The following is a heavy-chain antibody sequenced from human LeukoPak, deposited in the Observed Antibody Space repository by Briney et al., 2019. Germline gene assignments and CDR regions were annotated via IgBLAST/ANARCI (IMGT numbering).Heavy chain of an antibody. CDR1: GFTFSSYW. Sequence: GGSLRLSCAASGFTFSSYWMNWVRQAPGKGLEWVSYISSSSSTIYYADSVKGRFTISRDNAKNSLYLQMNSLRAEDTAVYYCARDDSGYDFLFDYWGQGTLVTVSS. CDR2: ISSSSSTI. CDR3: ARDDSGYDFLFDY. D-gene: IGHD5-12*01. J-gene: IGHJ4*02. V-gene: IGHV3-48*01.